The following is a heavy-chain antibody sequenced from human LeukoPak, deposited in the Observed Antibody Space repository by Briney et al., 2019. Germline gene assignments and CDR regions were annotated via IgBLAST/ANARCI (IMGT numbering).Heavy chain of an antibody. Sequence: GASVKASCKASGYTFTRYHMHWWPQTPGQGLGWRGIINLSGGSPSNAQKFQGRVTMTRDTSTSTVYMELSSLKAEDTAAYYCARSVYTIIAVAEGATNWFDPWGEGTLVTVSS. V-gene: IGHV1-46*01. CDR2: INLSGGSP. D-gene: IGHD6-19*01. J-gene: IGHJ5*02. CDR1: GYTFTRYH. CDR3: ARSVYTIIAVAEGATNWFDP.